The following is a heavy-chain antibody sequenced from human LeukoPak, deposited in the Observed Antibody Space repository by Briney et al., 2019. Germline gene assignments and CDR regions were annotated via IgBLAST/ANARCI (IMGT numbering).Heavy chain of an antibody. CDR1: GFTFRNAW. CDR3: TTDIPNEVYPFDY. Sequence: PGGSLRLSCVASGFTFRNAWMSWVRQAPGKGLEWVGHITDGGATHYAAPAKGRFTVSTDDSKTTLYLQMNSLKTEDTALYYCTTDIPNEVYPFDYWGQGSLVTVSS. J-gene: IGHJ4*02. V-gene: IGHV3-15*01. D-gene: IGHD5/OR15-5a*01. CDR2: ITDGGAT.